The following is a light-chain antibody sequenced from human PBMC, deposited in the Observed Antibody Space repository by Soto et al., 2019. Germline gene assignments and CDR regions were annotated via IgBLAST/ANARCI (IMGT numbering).Light chain of an antibody. CDR2: DAS. J-gene: IGKJ1*01. CDR3: QQYANWPWT. CDR1: QSVGTY. V-gene: IGKV3D-15*01. Sequence: AALSPLPRERAILSCRASQSVGTYLVWYQQKPGQAPRLLIFDASSRASGTPARFSGSGSGTEFTLSISSLQSEDFAVYYCQQYANWPWTFGQGTKVDIK.